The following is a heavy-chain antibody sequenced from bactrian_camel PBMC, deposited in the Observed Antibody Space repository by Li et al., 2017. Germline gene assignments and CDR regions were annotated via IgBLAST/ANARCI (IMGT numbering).Heavy chain of an antibody. Sequence: VQLVESGGGPVQAGGSLKLSCATSGYHFSSCDMGWFRQTAGQERALVSSLSTHGTPFYIDSVKGRFAIWQDNAKATVYLEINYLRPEDTAMYYCAADLLLMRPLEPSEYQYWGQGTQVTVS. V-gene: IGHV3S10*01. CDR3: AADLLLMRPLEPSEYQY. CDR1: GYHFSSCD. D-gene: IGHD8*01. CDR2: LSTHGTP. J-gene: IGHJ4*01.